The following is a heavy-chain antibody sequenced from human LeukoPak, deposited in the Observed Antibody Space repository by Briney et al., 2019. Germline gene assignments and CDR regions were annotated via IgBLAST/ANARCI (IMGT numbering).Heavy chain of an antibody. CDR2: IKQDGSEK. Sequence: GGSLRLSCAASGFTFSSYWMSWVRQAPGKGLEWVANIKQDGSEKYYVDSVKGRFTISRDNAKNSLYLQMNSLRAEDTAVYYCARDSSYYDSSGRSYYYYGMDAWGQGTTVTVSS. CDR1: GFTFSSYW. J-gene: IGHJ6*02. CDR3: ARDSSYYDSSGRSYYYYGMDA. V-gene: IGHV3-7*01. D-gene: IGHD3-22*01.